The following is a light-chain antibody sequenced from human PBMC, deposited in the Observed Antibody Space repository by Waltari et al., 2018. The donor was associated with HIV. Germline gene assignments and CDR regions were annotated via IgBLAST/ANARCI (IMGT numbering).Light chain of an antibody. Sequence: EIVLTQSPVTLSLSPGERATLSCRASQSVRTYLAWYQQKPGQAPRLLIYDASNRATGIPARFSGSGSRTDFTLTISSLEPEDFAVYYCQQRSKWLTFGGGTKVEIK. V-gene: IGKV3-11*01. CDR2: DAS. J-gene: IGKJ4*01. CDR3: QQRSKWLT. CDR1: QSVRTY.